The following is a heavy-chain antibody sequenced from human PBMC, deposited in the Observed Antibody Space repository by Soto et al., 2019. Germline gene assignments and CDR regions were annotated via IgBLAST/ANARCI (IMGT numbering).Heavy chain of an antibody. V-gene: IGHV4-61*01. CDR2: IYYSGST. J-gene: IGHJ5*02. CDR3: ARGAYGPNWFDP. Sequence: SETLSLTCTVSGGSVSSGSYYWSWIRQPPGKGLEWIGYIYYSGSTNYNPSLKSRVTISVDTSKNQFSLKLSSVTAADTAVYCCARGAYGPNWFDPWGQGTLVTVSS. D-gene: IGHD1-26*01. CDR1: GGSVSSGSYY.